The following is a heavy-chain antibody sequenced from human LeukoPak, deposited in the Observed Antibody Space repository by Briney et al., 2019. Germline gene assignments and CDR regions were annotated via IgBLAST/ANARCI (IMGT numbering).Heavy chain of an antibody. CDR3: AREVNYPDYYYYYMDV. Sequence: GGSLLLSCAASGFTFSDYYMSWIRPAPGKGLGGVSYISSSGSTIYYADSVKGRFTISRDNAKNSLYLQMNSLRAEDTAVYYCAREVNYPDYYYYYMDVWGKGTTVTVSS. CDR2: ISSSGSTI. V-gene: IGHV3-11*01. J-gene: IGHJ6*03. D-gene: IGHD1-7*01. CDR1: GFTFSDYY.